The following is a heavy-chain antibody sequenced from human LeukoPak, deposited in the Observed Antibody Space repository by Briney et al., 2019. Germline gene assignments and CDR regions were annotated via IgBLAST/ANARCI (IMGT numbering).Heavy chain of an antibody. CDR3: ARHFPYCGGDCPYYYMDV. CDR1: GASISSDY. Sequence: SETLSLTCSVSGASISSDYWSWIRQPPGKGLEWIGNIYSSETTKYNPSLRSRATISGDTSRNQFSLKLSSVTAADTAVYYCARHFPYCGGDCPYYYMDVWGKGTTVTVSS. D-gene: IGHD2-21*02. V-gene: IGHV4-4*09. J-gene: IGHJ6*03. CDR2: IYSSETT.